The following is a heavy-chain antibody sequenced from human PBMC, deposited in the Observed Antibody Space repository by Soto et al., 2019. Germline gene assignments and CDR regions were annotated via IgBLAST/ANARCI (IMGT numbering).Heavy chain of an antibody. CDR2: INPATGAA. D-gene: IGHD3-3*01. CDR1: GYPVTAYY. V-gene: IGHV1-2*02. CDR3: ARGWGVGVAGSAAFDM. Sequence: QLHLVQSGAVVKKPGASVTVSCSASGYPVTAYYMHWVRQAPGRGLEWMGGINPATGAAKYTQTFQGRVTMTRDTATSTVFMELCGLTSGDTAVFYCARGWGVGVAGSAAFDMWGQGTLVTVSS. J-gene: IGHJ3*02.